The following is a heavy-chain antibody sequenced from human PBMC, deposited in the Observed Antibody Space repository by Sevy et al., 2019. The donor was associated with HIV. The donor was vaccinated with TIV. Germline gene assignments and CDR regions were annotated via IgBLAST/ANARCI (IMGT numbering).Heavy chain of an antibody. CDR1: GFPFSNYA. V-gene: IGHV3-23*01. J-gene: IGHJ6*02. D-gene: IGHD2-8*02. Sequence: GGSVRLSCAASGFPFSNYAMSWVRQAPGKGLEWVSTLIGGGSRTYYADSVTGRFIISRDNSRNTLYLQMNSLRAEDTAIYYCAKRSVQSGLSGGGANYGMDVCGRGTTVTVSS. CDR2: LIGGGSRT. CDR3: AKRSVQSGLSGGGANYGMDV.